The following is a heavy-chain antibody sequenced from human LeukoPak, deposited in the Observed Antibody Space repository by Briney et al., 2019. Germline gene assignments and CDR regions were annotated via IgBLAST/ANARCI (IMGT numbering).Heavy chain of an antibody. D-gene: IGHD6-19*01. V-gene: IGHV3-30*18. Sequence: GGSLRLSCAASGFTFSSYGMHWVRRAPGKGLEWVAVISYDGSNKYYADSVKGRFTISRDNSKNTLYLQMNSLRAEDTAVYYCAKDYFSSGCDYWGQGTLVTVSS. J-gene: IGHJ4*02. CDR1: GFTFSSYG. CDR3: AKDYFSSGCDY. CDR2: ISYDGSNK.